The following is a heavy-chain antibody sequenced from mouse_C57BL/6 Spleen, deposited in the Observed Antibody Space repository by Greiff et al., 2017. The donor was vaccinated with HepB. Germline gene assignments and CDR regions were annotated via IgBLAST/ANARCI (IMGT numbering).Heavy chain of an antibody. V-gene: IGHV1-64*01. CDR2: IHPNSGST. J-gene: IGHJ4*01. Sequence: QVQLQQPGAELVKPGASVKLSCKASGYTFTSYWMHGVKQRPGQGLEWIGMIHPNSGSTNYNEKFKSKATLTVDKSSSTAYMQLSSLTSEDSAVYYCARSGSYGAMDYWGQGTSVTVSS. CDR3: ARSGSYGAMDY. CDR1: GYTFTSYW. D-gene: IGHD6-1*01.